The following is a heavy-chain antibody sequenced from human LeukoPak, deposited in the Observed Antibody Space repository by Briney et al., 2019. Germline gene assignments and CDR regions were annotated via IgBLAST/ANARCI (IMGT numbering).Heavy chain of an antibody. CDR2: ISYDGSNK. J-gene: IGHJ4*02. D-gene: IGHD2-15*01. CDR1: GFTFSSYA. CDR3: ARQGSVVAANFDY. V-gene: IGHV3-30-3*01. Sequence: GGSLRLSCAASGFTFSSYAMHWVRQAPGKGLEWVAVISYDGSNKYYADSVKGRFTISRDNSKNTLYLQMNSLGGVDTAVFYCARQGSVVAANFDYWGQGTLVTVSS.